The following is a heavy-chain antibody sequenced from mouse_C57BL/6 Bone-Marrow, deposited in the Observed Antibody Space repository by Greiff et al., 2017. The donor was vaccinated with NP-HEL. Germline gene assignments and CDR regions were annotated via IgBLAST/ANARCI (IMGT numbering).Heavy chain of an antibody. CDR2: ISSGSSTI. CDR3: AKTAQATDYFDY. CDR1: GFTFSDYG. D-gene: IGHD3-2*02. J-gene: IGHJ2*01. Sequence: DVKLVESGGGLVKPGGSLKLSCAASGFTFSDYGMHWVRQAPETGLEWVAYISSGSSTIYYADTVKGRFTISRDNAKNTLFLQMTSLRSEDTAMYYCAKTAQATDYFDYWGQGTTLTVSS. V-gene: IGHV5-17*01.